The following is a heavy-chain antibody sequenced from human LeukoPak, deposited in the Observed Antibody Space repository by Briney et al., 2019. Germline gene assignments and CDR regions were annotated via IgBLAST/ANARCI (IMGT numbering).Heavy chain of an antibody. CDR3: ARGLRLVRGAHNGMDV. CDR1: GGSFSGYY. CDR2: INHSGST. Sequence: SETLSLTCAVYGGSFSGYYWSWIRQPPGKGLEWVGEINHSGSTNYNPSLKSRVTISVDTSKNQFSLKLSSVTAADTAVYYCARGLRLVRGAHNGMDVWGKGTTVTVSS. D-gene: IGHD3-10*01. J-gene: IGHJ6*04. V-gene: IGHV4-34*01.